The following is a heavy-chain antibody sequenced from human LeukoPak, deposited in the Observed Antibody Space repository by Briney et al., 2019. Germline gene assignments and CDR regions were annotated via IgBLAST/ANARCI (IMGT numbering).Heavy chain of an antibody. CDR3: AGLPMIVVAKGWFDP. V-gene: IGHV1-69*04. CDR2: IIPILGIA. D-gene: IGHD3-22*01. J-gene: IGHJ5*02. Sequence: GASVKVSCKASGGTFSSYAISWVRQAPGQGLEWMGRIIPILGIANYAQKFQGRVTITADKSTSTAYMELSSLRSEDTAVYYCAGLPMIVVAKGWFDPWGQGTLVTVSS. CDR1: GGTFSSYA.